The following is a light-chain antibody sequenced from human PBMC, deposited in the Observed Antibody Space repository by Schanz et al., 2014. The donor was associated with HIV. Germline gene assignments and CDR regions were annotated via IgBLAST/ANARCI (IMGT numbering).Light chain of an antibody. J-gene: IGKJ4*01. Sequence: EIVLTQSPATLSLSPGERATLSCRASQSVSSYLAWYQQKPSQAPRLLIYGASSRATGIPDRFSGSGSGTDFTLTISRLEPEDFAVYYCQQYGSSPSTFGGGTKVEIK. CDR2: GAS. V-gene: IGKV3-20*01. CDR1: QSVSSY. CDR3: QQYGSSPST.